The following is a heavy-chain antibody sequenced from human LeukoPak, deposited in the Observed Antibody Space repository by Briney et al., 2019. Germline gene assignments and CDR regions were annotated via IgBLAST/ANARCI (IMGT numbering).Heavy chain of an antibody. D-gene: IGHD3-22*01. CDR2: IKRDESEK. CDR1: GFTFSRYW. V-gene: IGHV3-7*01. CDR3: ARESGYYLDY. J-gene: IGHJ4*02. Sequence: GGSLRLSCAASGFTFSRYWTSWVRQAPGKGLEWVANIKRDESEKYYVDSVKGRFTISRDNAKNSLYLQMNSLTAEDTAVYYCARESGYYLDYWGQGTLVAVSS.